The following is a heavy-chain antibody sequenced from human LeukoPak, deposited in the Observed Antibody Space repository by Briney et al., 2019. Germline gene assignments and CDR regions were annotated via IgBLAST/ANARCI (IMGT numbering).Heavy chain of an antibody. D-gene: IGHD1-26*01. Sequence: GGSLRLSCAASGFTFSSYSMHWVRQAPGKGLEYVSAINGNGGGTYNADSVKGRFTISRDNSKNTLYLQMSSLRADDTAVYYCVRAIVGATLDYWGQGTLVTVSS. J-gene: IGHJ4*02. CDR1: GFTFSSYS. V-gene: IGHV3-64D*06. CDR3: VRAIVGATLDY. CDR2: INGNGGGT.